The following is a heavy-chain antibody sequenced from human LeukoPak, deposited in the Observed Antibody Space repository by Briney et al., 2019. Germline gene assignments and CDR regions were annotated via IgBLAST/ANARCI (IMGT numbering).Heavy chain of an antibody. CDR2: IIPIFGTA. Sequence: SVKVSCKASGGTFSSYAISWVRQAPGQGLEWMGGIIPIFGTANYAQKFQGRVTITTDESTSTAYMELSSLRSEDTAVYYYARVGYCSSTSCYDWFDPWGQGTLVTVSS. D-gene: IGHD2-2*01. V-gene: IGHV1-69*05. J-gene: IGHJ5*02. CDR1: GGTFSSYA. CDR3: ARVGYCSSTSCYDWFDP.